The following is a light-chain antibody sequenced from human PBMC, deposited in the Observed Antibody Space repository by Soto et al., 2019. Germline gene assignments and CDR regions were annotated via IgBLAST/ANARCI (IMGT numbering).Light chain of an antibody. V-gene: IGLV3-21*02. CDR1: AIGSER. Sequence: SYELTQPPSVSLAPGQTASITSGGAAIGSERVHWYQQRPGQAPVLVVFADSERPSGIPDRFSGSNSGSTATLTISRVEAGDEADYYCQVWHSGSDQVVFGGGTQLTVL. CDR2: ADS. J-gene: IGLJ2*01. CDR3: QVWHSGSDQVV.